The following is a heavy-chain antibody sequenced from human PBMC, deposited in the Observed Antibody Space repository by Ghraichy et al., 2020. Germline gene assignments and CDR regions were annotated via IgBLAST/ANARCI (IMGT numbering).Heavy chain of an antibody. CDR2: IKGDVSEK. J-gene: IGHJ4*02. CDR3: ARNEYTSSRALDY. Sequence: GGSLRLSCAASGFTFSNYWMSWVRQAPGKGLEWVANIKGDVSEKYYVDSVRDRFTISRDDAENSLYLQMNSLRAEDTAVYYCARNEYTSSRALDYWGQGTLVTVSS. V-gene: IGHV3-7*01. D-gene: IGHD6-6*01. CDR1: GFTFSNYW.